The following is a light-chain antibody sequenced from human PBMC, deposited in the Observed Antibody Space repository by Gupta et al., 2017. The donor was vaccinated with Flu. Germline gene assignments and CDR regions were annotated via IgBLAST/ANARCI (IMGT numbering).Light chain of an antibody. CDR3: QSYDSSLSGSRV. CDR1: RSNIGAGYD. V-gene: IGLV1-40*01. CDR2: GNS. J-gene: IGLJ2*01. Sequence: HSVLTPLPSLSAAPAEPGTISCSGPRSNIGAGYDVHWYQQLPGTAPKLLIYGNSNRPSGVPDRFSGSKSGTSASLAITGLQAEDEADYYCQSYDSSLSGSRVFGGGTKLTVL.